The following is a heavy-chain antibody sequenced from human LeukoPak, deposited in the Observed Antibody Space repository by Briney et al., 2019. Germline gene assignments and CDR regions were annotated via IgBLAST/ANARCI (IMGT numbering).Heavy chain of an antibody. J-gene: IGHJ6*03. CDR3: ARSSYYDILTGYYRNYYYYMDV. D-gene: IGHD3-9*01. CDR1: GYTFNGYY. Sequence: ASVKVSCKASGYTFNGYYMHWVRQAPGQGLEWMGGIIPIFGTANYAQKFQGRVTITADESTSTAYMELSSLRSEDTAVYYCARSSYYDILTGYYRNYYYYMDVWGKGTTVTISS. V-gene: IGHV1-69*13. CDR2: IIPIFGTA.